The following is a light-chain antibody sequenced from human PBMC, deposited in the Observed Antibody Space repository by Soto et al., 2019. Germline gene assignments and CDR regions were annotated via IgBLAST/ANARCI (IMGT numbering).Light chain of an antibody. J-gene: IGKJ2*01. Sequence: EIVLTQSPATLSLSPGERATLSCRASQSVSSSNLAWYQQKPGQAPRLVISGASSRAAGLPDRFSGSGSGTDXTLTISSLEPEHFAFYYYQHYDDSPPRYTFGQGTKLEIK. CDR1: QSVSSSN. CDR2: GAS. CDR3: QHYDDSPPRYT. V-gene: IGKV3-20*01.